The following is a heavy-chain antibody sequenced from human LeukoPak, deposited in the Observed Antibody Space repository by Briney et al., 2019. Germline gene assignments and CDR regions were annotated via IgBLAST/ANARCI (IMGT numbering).Heavy chain of an antibody. D-gene: IGHD3-3*01. J-gene: IGHJ4*02. CDR3: ANNYDFWSGYSTQFVF. CDR2: ISGSGGRT. CDR1: GFTFSSYT. Sequence: PGGSLRLSCAASGFTFSSYTMSWVRPAPGKGLEWVSAISGSGGRTYYAASEKGRFTISRDNSKNTLYLQMNSLRAEDTAVYYCANNYDFWSGYSTQFVFWGQGTLVTVSS. V-gene: IGHV3-23*01.